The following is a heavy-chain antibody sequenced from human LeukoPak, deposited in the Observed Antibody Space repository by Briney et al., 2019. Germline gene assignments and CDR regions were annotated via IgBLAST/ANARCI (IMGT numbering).Heavy chain of an antibody. D-gene: IGHD1-26*01. CDR1: AGSISSYY. J-gene: IGHJ4*02. V-gene: IGHV4-4*07. CDR2: IYTSGST. CDR3: ARENSGSYREFDY. Sequence: PSETLSLTCTVSAGSISSYYWSWIRQPAGKGLEWIGRIYTSGSTNYNASLKSRVSMSVDTSKNQISLKLNSVTSADTVVFYCARENSGSYREFDYWGQGTLVTV.